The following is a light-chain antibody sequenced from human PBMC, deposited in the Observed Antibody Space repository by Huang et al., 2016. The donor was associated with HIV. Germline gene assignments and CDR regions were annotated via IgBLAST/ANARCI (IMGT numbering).Light chain of an antibody. CDR3: QQSVKTPRT. CDR2: GAS. J-gene: IGKJ2*01. V-gene: IGKV1-39*01. Sequence: DIQITQSPSSLSASVGDRVTITSRASQNINKYLNWYQKQTGKAPKHLISGASTLQSVVPSSFSGSGSGTDFTLTISSLQPEDSAVYFCQQSVKTPRTFGQGTKLEI. CDR1: QNINKY.